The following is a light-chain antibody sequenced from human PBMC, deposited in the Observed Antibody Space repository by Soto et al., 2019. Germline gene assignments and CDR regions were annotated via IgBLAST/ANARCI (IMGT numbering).Light chain of an antibody. CDR1: QSISNNF. CDR2: GAS. V-gene: IGKV3-20*01. CDR3: KHDGGSPQT. Sequence: EIVLTQSPGPLSLSPGESAALSCRASQSISNNFLAWYQGKPGQAPSRLMYGASYRATDIPYRFSDSGSGTSFTLTITSLEPDEFAVYYCKHDGGSPQTFGQGTTVEVK. J-gene: IGKJ1*01.